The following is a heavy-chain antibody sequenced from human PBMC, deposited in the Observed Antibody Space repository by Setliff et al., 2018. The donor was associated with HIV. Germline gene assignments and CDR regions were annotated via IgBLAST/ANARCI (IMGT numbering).Heavy chain of an antibody. CDR1: GGSFSGYY. CDR3: ARVLEQVVSDY. J-gene: IGHJ4*02. CDR2: ISRGGST. Sequence: SETLSLTCAVYGGSFSGYYWSWIRQPPGKGLEWIGEISRGGSTNYNPSLKSRVTISVDTSKDQFSLKLSSVNAADTAVYYCARVLEQVVSDYWGQGTLVTVSS. D-gene: IGHD6-6*01. V-gene: IGHV4-34*01.